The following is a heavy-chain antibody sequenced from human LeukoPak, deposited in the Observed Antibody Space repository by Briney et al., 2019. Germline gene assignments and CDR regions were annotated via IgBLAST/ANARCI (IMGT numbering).Heavy chain of an antibody. J-gene: IGHJ4*02. CDR3: AKETSSGWYGGFDY. CDR2: ISSNSGNI. D-gene: IGHD6-19*01. V-gene: IGHV3-9*01. CDR1: GFTFDDYA. Sequence: PGRSLRLSCAASGFTFDDYAMHWVRQAPGKGLGWVSGISSNSGNIGYADSVKGRFTISRDNAKNSLYLQMNSLRADDTALYYCAKETSSGWYGGFDYWGQGTLVTISS.